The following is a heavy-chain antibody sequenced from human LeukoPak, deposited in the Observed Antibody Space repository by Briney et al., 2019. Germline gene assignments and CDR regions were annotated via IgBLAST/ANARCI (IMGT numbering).Heavy chain of an antibody. CDR1: GFTFSDYY. V-gene: IGHV3-11*04. J-gene: IGHJ3*02. CDR2: ISSSGSTI. D-gene: IGHD2-15*01. CDR3: ARAGCSGGTCYKTTFDM. Sequence: GGSLRLSCAASGFTFSDYYMSWIRQAPGKGLEWVSYISSSGSTIYYADSLKGRFTISRDNAKSSLHLQMNNLKAEDTAVYYCARAGCSGGTCYKTTFDMWGQGTMVTVSS.